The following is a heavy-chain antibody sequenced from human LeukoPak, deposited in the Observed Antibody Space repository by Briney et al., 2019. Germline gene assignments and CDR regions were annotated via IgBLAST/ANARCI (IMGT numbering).Heavy chain of an antibody. V-gene: IGHV1-2*02. J-gene: IGHJ3*01. CDR3: AREAGDNAYDV. CDR1: GYTFTDFY. CDR2: INPKSGGT. D-gene: IGHD2-21*01. Sequence: ASVKVSCKASGYTFTDFYIHLLRQAPGQGLEWMGWINPKSGGTRYAQRFQGRVTMTRDTSISTSYMEVSRLIYDDTAVYYCAREAGDNAYDVWGQGTMVTVSS.